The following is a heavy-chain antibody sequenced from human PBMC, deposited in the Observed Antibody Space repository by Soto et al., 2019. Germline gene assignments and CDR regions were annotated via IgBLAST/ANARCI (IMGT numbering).Heavy chain of an antibody. CDR1: GYTFTSYA. CDR2: INAGNGNT. CDR3: ARVGYGLFPIDY. V-gene: IGHV1-3*01. D-gene: IGHD3-22*01. Sequence: ASVKVSCKASGYTFTSYAMHWVRQAPGQRLEGMGWINAGNGNTKYSQKFPGRVTITRGTSASTAHMELRSLRSEVTAVYYCARVGYGLFPIDYWGQGTLVTVSS. J-gene: IGHJ4*02.